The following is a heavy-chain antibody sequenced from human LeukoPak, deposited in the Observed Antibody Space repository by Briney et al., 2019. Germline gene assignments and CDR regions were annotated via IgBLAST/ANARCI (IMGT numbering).Heavy chain of an antibody. D-gene: IGHD3-16*02. J-gene: IGHJ3*02. Sequence: GGSLRLSCAASGLRFSDAAMTWVRQAPGKGLEWVSLIGSVGHSTYYGDSVKGRFTISRDNSKNTLSLQMNSLRVEDTAIYYCAKDIELSILGLGTMVTVSS. V-gene: IGHV3-23*01. CDR3: AKDIELSI. CDR1: GLRFSDAA. CDR2: IGSVGHST.